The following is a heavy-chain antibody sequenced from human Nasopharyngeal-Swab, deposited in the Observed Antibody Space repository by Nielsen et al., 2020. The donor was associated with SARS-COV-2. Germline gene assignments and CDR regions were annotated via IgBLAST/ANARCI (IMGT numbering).Heavy chain of an antibody. CDR2: IYYSGST. CDR3: ARGGPGLELFSRFDP. V-gene: IGHV4-59*01. J-gene: IGHJ5*02. D-gene: IGHD1-7*01. Sequence: WIRQPPGKGLEWIGYIYYSGSTNYNPSLKSRVTISVDTSKNQFSLKLNSVTAADTAVYYCARGGPGLELFSRFDPWGQGTLVTVSS.